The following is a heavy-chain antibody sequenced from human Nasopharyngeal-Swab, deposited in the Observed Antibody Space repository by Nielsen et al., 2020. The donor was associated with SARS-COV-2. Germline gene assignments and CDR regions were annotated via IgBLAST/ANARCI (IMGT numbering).Heavy chain of an antibody. CDR2: IYHSGST. D-gene: IGHD4-11*01. CDR1: GYSISSGYY. Sequence: SETLSLTCAVSGYSISSGYYWGWIRQPPGKGLELIGSIYHSGSTYYNPSLKSRVTISVDTSKNQFSLKLSSVTAADTAVYYCARRTRYSNYAYYYMDVWGKGTTVTVSS. V-gene: IGHV4-38-2*01. J-gene: IGHJ6*03. CDR3: ARRTRYSNYAYYYMDV.